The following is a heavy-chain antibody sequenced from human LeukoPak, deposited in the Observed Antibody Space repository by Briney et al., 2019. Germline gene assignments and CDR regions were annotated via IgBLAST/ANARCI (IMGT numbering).Heavy chain of an antibody. Sequence: GASVKVSCKASGYTFTSYAMNWVRQAPGQGLEWMGWINTNTGNPTYAQGFTGRFVFSLDTSVSTAYLQISSLKAEDTAVYYCAREYRGITMVRGAPADGMDVWGQGTTVTVSS. V-gene: IGHV7-4-1*02. CDR3: AREYRGITMVRGAPADGMDV. CDR1: GYTFTSYA. J-gene: IGHJ6*02. D-gene: IGHD3-10*01. CDR2: INTNTGNP.